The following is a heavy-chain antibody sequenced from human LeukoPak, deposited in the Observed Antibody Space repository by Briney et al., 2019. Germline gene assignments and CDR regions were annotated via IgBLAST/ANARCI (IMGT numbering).Heavy chain of an antibody. Sequence: SETLSLTCAVYGGSFSGYYWSWICQPPGKGLEWIGEINHSGSTNYNPSLKSRGTISVDTSKNQFSLNMSSVTAADTAVYYCARGRYCSSTSCYMGRYYYYMDVWGKGTTVTVSS. CDR2: INHSGST. D-gene: IGHD2-2*02. V-gene: IGHV4-34*01. CDR3: ARGRYCSSTSCYMGRYYYYMDV. J-gene: IGHJ6*03. CDR1: GGSFSGYY.